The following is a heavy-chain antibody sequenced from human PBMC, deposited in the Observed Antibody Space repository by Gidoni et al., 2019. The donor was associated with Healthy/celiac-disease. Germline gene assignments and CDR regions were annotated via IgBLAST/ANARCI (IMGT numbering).Heavy chain of an antibody. Sequence: QVQLQESGPGLVKPSETLSLTCTVSGGSVRSGSYYWSWIRQPPGKGLEWIGYIYYSGSTNYNPSLKSRVTISVDTSKNQFSLKLSSVTAADTAVYYCAREERVAARPHYYYYMDVWGKGTTVTVSS. CDR3: AREERVAARPHYYYYMDV. D-gene: IGHD6-6*01. V-gene: IGHV4-61*01. J-gene: IGHJ6*03. CDR2: IYYSGST. CDR1: GGSVRSGSYY.